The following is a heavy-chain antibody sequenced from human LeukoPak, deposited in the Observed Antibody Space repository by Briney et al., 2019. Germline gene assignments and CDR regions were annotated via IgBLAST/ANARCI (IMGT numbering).Heavy chain of an antibody. CDR2: IYSGGNN. Sequence: GESLRLSCAASGFTVSSNHMIWVRQAPGKWIEWLSVIYSGGNNFYADSVKGRFTNSGDNSKNTLYLQMDSLRAADTAVYYCAREGSGRILVRAFDIWGQGTMVTVSS. V-gene: IGHV3-66*01. D-gene: IGHD2/OR15-2a*01. CDR1: GFTVSSNH. J-gene: IGHJ3*02. CDR3: AREGSGRILVRAFDI.